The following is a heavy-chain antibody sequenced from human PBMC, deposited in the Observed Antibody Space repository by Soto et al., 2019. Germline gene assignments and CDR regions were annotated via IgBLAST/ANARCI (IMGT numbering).Heavy chain of an antibody. CDR3: ARDYRGYDPGEGYYGMDV. V-gene: IGHV1-69*13. CDR2: IIPIFGTA. CDR1: GGTFSSYA. Sequence: ASVKVSCKASGGTFSSYAISWVRQAPGQGLEWMGGIIPIFGTANYAQKFQGRVTITADESTSTAYMELSSLRSEDTAVYYCARDYRGYDPGEGYYGMDVWGQGTTVTVSS. J-gene: IGHJ6*02. D-gene: IGHD5-12*01.